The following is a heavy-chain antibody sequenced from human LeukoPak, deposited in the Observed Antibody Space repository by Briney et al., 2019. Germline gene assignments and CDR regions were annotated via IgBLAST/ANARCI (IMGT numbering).Heavy chain of an antibody. CDR2: IWYDGSNK. D-gene: IGHD3-22*01. V-gene: IGHV3-33*01. CDR1: GSTFSSYG. Sequence: PGRSLRLSCAASGSTFSSYGMHWVRQAPGKGLEWVAVIWYDGSNKYYADSVKGRFTISRDNSKNTLYLQMNSLRAEDTAVYYCARANYDSSHGALDIWGQGTMVTVSS. J-gene: IGHJ3*02. CDR3: ARANYDSSHGALDI.